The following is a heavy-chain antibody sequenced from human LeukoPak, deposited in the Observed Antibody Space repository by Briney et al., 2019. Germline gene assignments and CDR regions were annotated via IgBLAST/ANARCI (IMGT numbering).Heavy chain of an antibody. CDR1: GFTFSSYA. Sequence: GGSLRLSCAASGFTFSSYAMSWVRQAPGKGLEWVSAISGSGGSTYYADTVKGRFTISRDNSKNTLYLQVNSLRAEDTAVYYCAKDSLSSGWYGGWFDPWGQGTLVTVSS. V-gene: IGHV3-23*01. CDR3: AKDSLSSGWYGGWFDP. D-gene: IGHD6-19*01. J-gene: IGHJ5*02. CDR2: ISGSGGST.